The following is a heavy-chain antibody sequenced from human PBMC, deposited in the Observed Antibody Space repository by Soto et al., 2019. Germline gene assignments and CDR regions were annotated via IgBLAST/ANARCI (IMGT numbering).Heavy chain of an antibody. CDR2: INPSGGGT. J-gene: IGHJ4*02. D-gene: IGHD6-19*01. Sequence: ASVKVSCKASGYTFTSYYIHWVRQAPGQGLEWMGIINPSGGGTSYAQKFQGRVTITRDTSASTAYMDLSSLRSEDTAVYYCARAVAVPADFDFWGQGTLVTVSS. CDR3: ARAVAVPADFDF. V-gene: IGHV1-46*01. CDR1: GYTFTSYY.